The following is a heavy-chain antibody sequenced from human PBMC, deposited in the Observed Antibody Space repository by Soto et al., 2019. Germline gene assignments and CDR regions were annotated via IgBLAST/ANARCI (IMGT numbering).Heavy chain of an antibody. CDR2: ISYSEST. CDR1: GGSISSSY. Sequence: SETLSLTCTVSGGSISSSYWSWIRQPPGKGLEWIGYISYSESTNYNPSLKSRVTISVDTSKNQFSLKLNSVTAADTAMYYCASVRSGYSSLDYWGQGTLVTVSS. D-gene: IGHD3-22*01. CDR3: ASVRSGYSSLDY. J-gene: IGHJ4*02. V-gene: IGHV4-59*01.